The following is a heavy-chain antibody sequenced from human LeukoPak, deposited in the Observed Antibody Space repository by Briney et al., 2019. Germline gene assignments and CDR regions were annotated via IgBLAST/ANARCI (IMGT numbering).Heavy chain of an antibody. V-gene: IGHV3-9*01. Sequence: GGSLRLSCAASGFTFDDYAMHWVRQAPGKGLEWVSGISWNSGSIGYADSVKGRFTISRDNAKNSLYLQMNSLRAEDTALYHCARARGYSYHYYFDYWGQGTLVTVSS. CDR1: GFTFDDYA. D-gene: IGHD5-18*01. CDR2: ISWNSGSI. CDR3: ARARGYSYHYYFDY. J-gene: IGHJ4*02.